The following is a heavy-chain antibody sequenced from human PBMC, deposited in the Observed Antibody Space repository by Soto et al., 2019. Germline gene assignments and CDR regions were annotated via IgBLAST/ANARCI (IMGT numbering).Heavy chain of an antibody. Sequence: QVLLVQSGAEVKKPGASVKVSCKASGYTFSNYAVHWVRQDSGKRLAWLGWISPATGLTKWSQKFQGRVTVSSDSSATTVDMELSSLTFEDTAVYYCAREVVGIVLIGEDGFEIWGQGTLVTVSS. J-gene: IGHJ3*02. CDR1: GYTFSNYA. D-gene: IGHD2-2*01. CDR3: AREVVGIVLIGEDGFEI. CDR2: ISPATGLT. V-gene: IGHV1-3*01.